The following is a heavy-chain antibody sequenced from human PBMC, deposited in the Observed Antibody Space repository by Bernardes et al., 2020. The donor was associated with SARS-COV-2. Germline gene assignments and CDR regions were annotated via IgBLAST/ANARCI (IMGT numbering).Heavy chain of an antibody. CDR1: GFTFSDYY. CDR2: ISSSGSTI. D-gene: IGHD6-19*01. Sequence: GSLRLSCAASGFTFSDYYMSWIRQAPGKGLEWVSYISSSGSTIYYADSVKGRFTISRDNAKNSLYLQMNSLRAEDTAVYYCARDIIAVAGTVEYYYGMDVWGQGTTVTVSS. J-gene: IGHJ6*02. V-gene: IGHV3-11*01. CDR3: ARDIIAVAGTVEYYYGMDV.